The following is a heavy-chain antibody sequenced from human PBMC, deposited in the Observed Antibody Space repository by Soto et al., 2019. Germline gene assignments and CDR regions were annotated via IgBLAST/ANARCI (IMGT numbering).Heavy chain of an antibody. CDR2: IYWNDDK. CDR1: GFSLSTSRVG. D-gene: IGHD3-3*01. J-gene: IGHJ4*02. V-gene: IGHV2-5*01. Sequence: ESGPTMVNPTQTLRLTCTFSGFSLSTSRVGVGRIRQPPGKALEWLALIYWNDDKRYSPSLRSRLTITKDTSKSQVVLTMTNMDPVDTATYYCAHSGPPFLYYDFWSPIGYWGQGTQVTVSS. CDR3: AHSGPPFLYYDFWSPIGY.